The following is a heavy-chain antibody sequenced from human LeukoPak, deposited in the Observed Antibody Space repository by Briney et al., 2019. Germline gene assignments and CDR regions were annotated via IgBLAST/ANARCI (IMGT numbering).Heavy chain of an antibody. V-gene: IGHV4-59*01. J-gene: IGHJ5*02. Sequence: PSETMSLTCTVSGGYLSGWNWNWLRQPPGKGLEWIGYINHTASTNYKASFKGRVTISVDRSQDKMSLKVRSVAAADTAVYYCARGLGTGRDPWGQGTLVTVSA. CDR1: GGYLSGWN. CDR2: INHTAST. CDR3: ARGLGTGRDP. D-gene: IGHD3-16*01.